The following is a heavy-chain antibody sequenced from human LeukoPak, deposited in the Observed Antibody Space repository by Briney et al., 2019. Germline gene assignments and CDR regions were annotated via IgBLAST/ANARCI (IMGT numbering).Heavy chain of an antibody. D-gene: IGHD3-22*01. J-gene: IGHJ6*02. CDR3: STGGRRESDSSGFYLFYYGMDV. Sequence: KPGGSLRLSCAASGFTFSNAWKNWVRQSPGKGLEWVGRIKSTTDGGTTDSAAPVKGRFTISRDDSKNTLYLQMDSLKTEDTAVYYCSTGGRRESDSSGFYLFYYGMDVWGQGTTVTVPS. CDR2: IKSTTDGGTT. CDR1: GFTFSNAW. V-gene: IGHV3-15*07.